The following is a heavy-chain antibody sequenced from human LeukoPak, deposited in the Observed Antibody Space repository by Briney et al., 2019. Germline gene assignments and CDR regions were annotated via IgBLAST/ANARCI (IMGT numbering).Heavy chain of an antibody. CDR1: SVSISSSGYY. CDR3: ARHEYSGSYYGLSWFDP. V-gene: IGHV4-39*01. Sequence: SETLSLTCTVSSVSISSSGYYWGWIRQPPGKGLEWFASIYYSGTTYYNPSLKSRVTISVDTSNNQLSLKLSSPTAADTAVYYCARHEYSGSYYGLSWFDPWGQGTLVTVSS. CDR2: IYYSGTT. J-gene: IGHJ5*02. D-gene: IGHD1-26*01.